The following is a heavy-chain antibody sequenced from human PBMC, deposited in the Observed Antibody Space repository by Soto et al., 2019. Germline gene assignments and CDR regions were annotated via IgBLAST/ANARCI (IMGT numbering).Heavy chain of an antibody. D-gene: IGHD3-9*01. V-gene: IGHV1-46*01. CDR1: GYTFTSYY. Sequence: QVQLVQSGAEVKKPGASVKVSCKASGYTFTSYYMHWVRQAPGQGLEWMGIINPSGGSTSYAQKFQGRATMTRDTSTSTVYMELSSLRSEDTAVYYCARALYYDILTGYYSQYYFDYWGQGTLVTVSS. CDR3: ARALYYDILTGYYSQYYFDY. CDR2: INPSGGST. J-gene: IGHJ4*02.